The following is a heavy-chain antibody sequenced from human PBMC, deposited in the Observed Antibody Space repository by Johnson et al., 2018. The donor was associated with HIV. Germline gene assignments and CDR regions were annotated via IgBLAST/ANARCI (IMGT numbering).Heavy chain of an antibody. CDR1: GFTLSSYV. D-gene: IGHD6-19*01. CDR3: ARSGRIHNNGWYWGGAFDI. V-gene: IGHV3-30*04. CDR2: MSYDGSDK. Sequence: QVQLVESGGGVVQPGRSLRLSCAVSGFTLSSYVMHWVRQAPGKGLEWVAVMSYDGSDKYYADSVKGRFTISRDNSKNTLYLQMNSLRAEDTAVYYCARSGRIHNNGWYWGGAFDIWGQGTMVTVSS. J-gene: IGHJ3*02.